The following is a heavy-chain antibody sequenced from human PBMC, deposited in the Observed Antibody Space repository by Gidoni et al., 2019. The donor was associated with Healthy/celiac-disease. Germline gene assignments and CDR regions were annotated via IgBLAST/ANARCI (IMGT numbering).Heavy chain of an antibody. J-gene: IGHJ6*03. Sequence: QVQLQESCPGLVKPSETLSLTCAVSGYSISSGYYWGWIRQPPGKGLEWIGSIYHSGSTYYNPSLKSRVTISVDTSKNQFSLKLSSVTAADTAVYYCARGSGQLRLYYYYMDVWGKGTTVTVSS. CDR3: ARGSGQLRLYYYYMDV. CDR2: IYHSGST. D-gene: IGHD3-10*01. V-gene: IGHV4-38-2*01. CDR1: GYSISSGYY.